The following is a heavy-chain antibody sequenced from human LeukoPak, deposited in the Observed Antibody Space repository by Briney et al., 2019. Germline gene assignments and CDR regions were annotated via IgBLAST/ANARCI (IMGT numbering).Heavy chain of an antibody. D-gene: IGHD3-22*01. CDR1: GYTLTELS. Sequence: ASVKVSCKVSGYTLTELSMHWVRKAPGKGLEWMGGFDPEDGETIYAQKFQGRVTMTEDTSTDTAYMELSSLRSEDTAVYYCATHDSSGYYFDYWGQGTLVTVSS. CDR3: ATHDSSGYYFDY. J-gene: IGHJ4*02. CDR2: FDPEDGET. V-gene: IGHV1-24*01.